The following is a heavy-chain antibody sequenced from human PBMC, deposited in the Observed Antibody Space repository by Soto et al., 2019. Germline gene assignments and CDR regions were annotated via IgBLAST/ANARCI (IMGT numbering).Heavy chain of an antibody. J-gene: IGHJ4*02. CDR2: IIPILGIA. Sequence: ASVKVSCKASGGTFGSYTISWVRQAPGQGLEWMGRIIPILGIANYAQKFQGRVTITADKSTSTAYMELSSLRSEDTAVYYCARDHIAAAATYYFDYWGQGTLVTVSS. CDR1: GGTFGSYT. D-gene: IGHD6-13*01. CDR3: ARDHIAAAATYYFDY. V-gene: IGHV1-69*04.